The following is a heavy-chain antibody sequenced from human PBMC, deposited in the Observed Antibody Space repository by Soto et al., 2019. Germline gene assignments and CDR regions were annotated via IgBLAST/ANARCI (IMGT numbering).Heavy chain of an antibody. CDR3: ATTDSSSWYGVGSGYYYYGMDV. J-gene: IGHJ6*02. D-gene: IGHD6-13*01. CDR1: GYTLTELS. CDR2: FDPEDGET. Sequence: GASVKVSCKVSGYTLTELSMHWVRQAPGKGLEWMGGFDPEDGETIYAQKFQGRVTMTEDTSTDTAYMELSSLRSEDTAVYYCATTDSSSWYGVGSGYYYYGMDVWGQGTTVTVSS. V-gene: IGHV1-24*01.